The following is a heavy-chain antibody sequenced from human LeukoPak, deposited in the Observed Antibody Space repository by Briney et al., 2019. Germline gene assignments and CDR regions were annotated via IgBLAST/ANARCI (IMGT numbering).Heavy chain of an antibody. CDR3: ARDIGSSGTFDY. V-gene: IGHV3-23*01. Sequence: PGGSLRLSCAASGFTFSSYAMTWVRQAPGKGLEWVSAISGTGGSTYYADSVKGRFTISRDTSKNTLYLQMNSLRAEDTAVYYCARDIGSSGTFDYWGQGTLVTVSS. CDR2: ISGTGGST. D-gene: IGHD6-19*01. CDR1: GFTFSSYA. J-gene: IGHJ4*02.